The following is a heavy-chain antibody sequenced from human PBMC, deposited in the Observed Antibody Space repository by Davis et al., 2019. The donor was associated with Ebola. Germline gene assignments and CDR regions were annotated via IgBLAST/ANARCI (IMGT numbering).Heavy chain of an antibody. CDR1: GFTFSSYG. CDR3: AKDGYSYYYGMDV. D-gene: IGHD5-18*01. Sequence: GESLKISCAASGFTFSSYGMHWVRQAPGKGLEWVAVISYDGSNKYYADSVKGRFTISRDNSKNTLYLQMNSLRAEDTAVYYCAKDGYSYYYGMDVWGQGTTVTVSS. CDR2: ISYDGSNK. V-gene: IGHV3-30*18. J-gene: IGHJ6*02.